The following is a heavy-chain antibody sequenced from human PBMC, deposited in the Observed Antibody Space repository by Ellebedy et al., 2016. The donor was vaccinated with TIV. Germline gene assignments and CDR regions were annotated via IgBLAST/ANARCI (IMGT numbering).Heavy chain of an antibody. CDR2: MNPKSGNT. CDR1: EDTFSNYE. CDR3: ATQGATGFDY. D-gene: IGHD1-26*01. Sequence: AASVKVPCKASEDTFSNYEINWVRQAFGQGLEWMGWMNPKSGNTGYAQEFQGRLTMTRNTSISTAYMELSSLKSEDTALYYCATQGATGFDYWGQGSLVTVSS. J-gene: IGHJ4*02. V-gene: IGHV1-8*01.